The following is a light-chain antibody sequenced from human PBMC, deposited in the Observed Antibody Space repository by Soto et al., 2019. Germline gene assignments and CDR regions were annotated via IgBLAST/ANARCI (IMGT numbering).Light chain of an antibody. CDR3: HQYYKWPLT. CDR1: QSAISN. V-gene: IGKV3-15*01. J-gene: IGKJ4*01. CDR2: DAS. Sequence: EIVMTQSPATLSLSHGERVTLSCRARQSAISNLAWYQQKPGQTPRLLIYDASTGATDIPARFSGSGSGTDFTLTISSLLSEDFAVYYCHQYYKWPLTFGGGTKVDIK.